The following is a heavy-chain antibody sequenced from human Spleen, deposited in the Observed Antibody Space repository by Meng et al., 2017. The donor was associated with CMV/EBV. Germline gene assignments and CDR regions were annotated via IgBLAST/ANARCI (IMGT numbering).Heavy chain of an antibody. Sequence: LSLTCDVHGGSLSDHYWNWIRQSPGKGLEWVAFIWYDGRNKYYADSVRGRFTISRDNAKNSLYLQMNSLRAEDTAVYYCARDLVVVPAGMNWLYYFYGMDVWGQGTTVTVSS. J-gene: IGHJ6*02. V-gene: IGHV3-11*04. D-gene: IGHD2-2*01. CDR1: GGSLSDHY. CDR2: IWYDGRNK. CDR3: ARDLVVVPAGMNWLYYFYGMDV.